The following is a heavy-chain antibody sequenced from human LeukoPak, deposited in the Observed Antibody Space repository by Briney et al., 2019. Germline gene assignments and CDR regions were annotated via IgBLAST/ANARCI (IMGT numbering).Heavy chain of an antibody. V-gene: IGHV4-39*02. CDR2: IYYSGSA. D-gene: IGHD5-12*01. Sequence: SETVSLTCTVSGGSISRSNYYWAWLRQPPGKGLEWIGNIYYSGSAYFDPSLRSRVTLSVDTSKNHFSLKLSSVTAADTAVYYCARRSVQYSGYGAGNWFDPWGQGTLVTVSS. J-gene: IGHJ5*02. CDR1: GGSISRSNYY. CDR3: ARRSVQYSGYGAGNWFDP.